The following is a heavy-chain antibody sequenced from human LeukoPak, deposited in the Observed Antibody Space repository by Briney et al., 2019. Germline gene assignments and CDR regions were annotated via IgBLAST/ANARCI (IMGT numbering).Heavy chain of an antibody. J-gene: IGHJ4*02. Sequence: GGSLRLSCAASGFMFRSFEMYWVRQAPGKGLEGVAYISSGASTMYYADSVKGRFTISRDDAKNSLFLQMNSLRAEDTAIYHCALLAVASDFDYRGPGTPVTVSS. D-gene: IGHD6-19*01. CDR2: ISSGASTM. CDR1: GFMFRSFE. V-gene: IGHV3-48*03. CDR3: ALLAVASDFDY.